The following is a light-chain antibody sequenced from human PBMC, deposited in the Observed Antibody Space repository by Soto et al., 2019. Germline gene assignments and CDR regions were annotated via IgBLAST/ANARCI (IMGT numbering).Light chain of an antibody. Sequence: QSALTQPPSASGSPGQSVTISCTGSSSDVGGYNYVSWYQQYPGKAPKLMIYDVSKRPSGVPDRFSGSKSGNTASLTVSGLQAADEADYYCSSYAGTNNALFGGGTKLTVL. CDR1: SSDVGGYNY. J-gene: IGLJ2*01. V-gene: IGLV2-8*01. CDR2: DVS. CDR3: SSYAGTNNAL.